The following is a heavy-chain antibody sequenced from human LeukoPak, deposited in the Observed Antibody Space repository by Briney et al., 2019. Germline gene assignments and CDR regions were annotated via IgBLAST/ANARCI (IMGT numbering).Heavy chain of an antibody. CDR3: VKDGGYCSSTSCYTVPAQH. J-gene: IGHJ1*01. CDR1: GFTFNSYA. CDR2: ISGSGGST. V-gene: IGHV3-23*01. D-gene: IGHD2-2*02. Sequence: AASLRLSCAASGFTFNSYAMSWVRPAPGKGLEWVSAISGSGGSTYYADSVKGRFTISRDNSKYTLYLQMNSLRAEDTAVYYCVKDGGYCSSTSCYTVPAQHWGQGTLVTVS.